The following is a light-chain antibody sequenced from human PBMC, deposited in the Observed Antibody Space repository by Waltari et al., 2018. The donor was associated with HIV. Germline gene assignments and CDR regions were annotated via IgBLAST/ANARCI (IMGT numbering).Light chain of an antibody. V-gene: IGKV4-1*01. CDR1: RTILFSSDNRNY. CDR3: QQYFRIPPT. Sequence: DIVMTQSPDSLPVSLGERATLNCTSSRTILFSSDNRNYLACYQQKPRQPPKLLISWASTRESGVPDRFSGSGSGTDFTLTITRLQAEDVAVYHCQQYFRIPPTFGGGTKVEIK. CDR2: WAS. J-gene: IGKJ4*01.